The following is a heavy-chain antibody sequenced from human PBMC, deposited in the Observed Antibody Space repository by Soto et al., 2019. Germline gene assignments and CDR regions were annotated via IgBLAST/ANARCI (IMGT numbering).Heavy chain of an antibody. V-gene: IGHV4-59*01. CDR2: IYYSGRT. Sequence: QVQLQESGPGLVKPSETLSLTCTVSGGSIRSYYWSWIRQPPGKGLEWIGYIYYSGRTNYNPSPNSRVTISVDTSKNQFSPKLNSVTAAVTAVYYGARGYCSSPICYICDNWFDPWCQGTLVTVSS. J-gene: IGHJ5*02. CDR3: ARGYCSSPICYICDNWFDP. D-gene: IGHD2-2*02. CDR1: GGSIRSYY.